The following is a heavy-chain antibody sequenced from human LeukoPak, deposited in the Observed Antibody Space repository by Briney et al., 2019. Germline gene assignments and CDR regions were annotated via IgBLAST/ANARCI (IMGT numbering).Heavy chain of an antibody. J-gene: IGHJ4*02. Sequence: AGRSLRLSCEVSGFIFSTYGMHWVRQAPGKGLEWVAVISYDGSNRYYADSVKGRFTISRDNPKKTLYLEMNSLRAEDTAVYYCAKDTRAMIAFGGLIHPHYWGQGTPVTVSS. CDR3: AKDTRAMIAFGGLIHPHY. D-gene: IGHD3-16*01. CDR1: GFIFSTYG. CDR2: ISYDGSNR. V-gene: IGHV3-30*18.